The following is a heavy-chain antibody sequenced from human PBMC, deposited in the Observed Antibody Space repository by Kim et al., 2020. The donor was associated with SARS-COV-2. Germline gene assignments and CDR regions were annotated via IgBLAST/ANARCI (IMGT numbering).Heavy chain of an antibody. D-gene: IGHD5-12*01. CDR3: ARTYGGYVFDY. Sequence: TNYSPSFQGHVTISADKSISTAYLQWSSLKASDTAMYYCARTYGGYVFDYWGQGTLVTVSS. J-gene: IGHJ4*02. V-gene: IGHV5-10-1*01. CDR2: T.